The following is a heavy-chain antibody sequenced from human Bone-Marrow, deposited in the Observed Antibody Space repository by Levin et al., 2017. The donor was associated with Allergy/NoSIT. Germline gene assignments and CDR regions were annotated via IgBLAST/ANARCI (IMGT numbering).Heavy chain of an antibody. J-gene: IGHJ6*03. D-gene: IGHD2-2*01. CDR2: IYYSGST. Sequence: SQTLSLTCAVSGGSISSAGYYWSWIRQHPGKGLEWIGYIYYSGSTSYNPSLKSRVTISVDTSKNQFSLNLNSVTAADAAVYYCARERVVPAAMGYYTYYYMDVWGQGTTVTVSS. CDR3: ARERVVPAAMGYYTYYYMDV. CDR1: GGSISSAGYY. V-gene: IGHV4-31*02.